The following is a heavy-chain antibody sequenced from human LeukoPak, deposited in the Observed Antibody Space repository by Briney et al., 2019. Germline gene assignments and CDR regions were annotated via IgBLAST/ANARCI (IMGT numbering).Heavy chain of an antibody. Sequence: SETLSLTCTVSGGSISGYYWSWLRQPPGKGLEWLGFIYYSGSTHYKSSLKSRVTISVDTSKNQFSLRLSSVTAADAAVYYCARHSGSSPHYFDYWGQGTLVTVSS. D-gene: IGHD1-26*01. J-gene: IGHJ4*02. CDR3: ARHSGSSPHYFDY. V-gene: IGHV4-59*08. CDR1: GGSISGYY. CDR2: IYYSGST.